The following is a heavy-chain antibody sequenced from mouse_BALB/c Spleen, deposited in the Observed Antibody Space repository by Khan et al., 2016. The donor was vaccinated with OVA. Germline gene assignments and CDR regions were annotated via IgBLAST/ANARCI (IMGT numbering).Heavy chain of an antibody. J-gene: IGHJ3*01. CDR2: IDPSKSET. D-gene: IGHD1-1*01. CDR3: ARGGDGSPFAY. Sequence: QVQLQQSGPELVRPGASVKMSCKASGYTFTSFWIHWVKPRPGQGLEWIGMIDPSKSETRLNQKFKDKATLNVDQSSKTAYMQLSRLTSEDSAVYYWARGGDGSPFAYWGQGTLGTVAA. CDR1: GYTFTSFW. V-gene: IGHV1S127*01.